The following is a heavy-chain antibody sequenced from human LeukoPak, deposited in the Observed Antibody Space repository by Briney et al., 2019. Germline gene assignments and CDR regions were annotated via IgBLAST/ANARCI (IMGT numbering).Heavy chain of an antibody. CDR2: IYYSGST. CDR1: GASISSYY. J-gene: IGHJ4*02. CDR3: ASGPYPAAGTDHQFDY. D-gene: IGHD6-13*01. V-gene: IGHV4-59*01. Sequence: PSETLSLTCTVSGASISSYYWSWIRQPPGEGLEWIGYIYYSGSTKYNPSLKSRVTISVDTSKNQFSLKVSSVTAEDTAVYYCASGPYPAAGTDHQFDYWGQGTLVTVSS.